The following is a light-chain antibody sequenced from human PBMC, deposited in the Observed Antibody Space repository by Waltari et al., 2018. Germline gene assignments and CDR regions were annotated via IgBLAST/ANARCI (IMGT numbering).Light chain of an antibody. CDR2: KAS. Sequence: DIQMTQSPSTVSASVGHTITITCRASQSISKYLAWYQQQPGKAPKLLIYKASSSGSGVPSRFSGSGSGTEFTLAVSSLQPDDSATYYCQQYNTYSSFGQGSKLEI. J-gene: IGKJ2*03. V-gene: IGKV1-5*03. CDR3: QQYNTYSS. CDR1: QSISKY.